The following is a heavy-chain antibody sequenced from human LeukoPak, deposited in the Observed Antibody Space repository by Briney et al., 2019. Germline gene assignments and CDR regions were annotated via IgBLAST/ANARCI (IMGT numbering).Heavy chain of an antibody. CDR3: ARDKYYYDSRMDY. V-gene: IGHV3-21*01. D-gene: IGHD3-22*01. CDR1: GFTLSSDS. Sequence: PGGSLRFSCAASGFTLSSDSMNWVRQAPGKGLEWVSSISSSSSYIYYADSVKGRFTISRDNAKNSLYLQMNSLRAEDTAVYYCARDKYYYDSRMDYWGQGTLVTVSS. J-gene: IGHJ4*02. CDR2: ISSSSSYI.